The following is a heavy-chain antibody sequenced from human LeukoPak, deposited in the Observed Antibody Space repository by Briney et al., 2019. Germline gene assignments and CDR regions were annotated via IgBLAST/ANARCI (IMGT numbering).Heavy chain of an antibody. V-gene: IGHV1-18*01. Sequence: ASVKVSCKASGYTITSYGISWVRQAPGQGLEWRGWISAYNGNTNYAQKLQGRVTMTTDTSTRTAYMELRSLRSDDTAVYYCARVANNWNDDGHYWGQGTLVTVSS. CDR2: ISAYNGNT. CDR3: ARVANNWNDDGHY. CDR1: GYTITSYG. J-gene: IGHJ4*02. D-gene: IGHD1-1*01.